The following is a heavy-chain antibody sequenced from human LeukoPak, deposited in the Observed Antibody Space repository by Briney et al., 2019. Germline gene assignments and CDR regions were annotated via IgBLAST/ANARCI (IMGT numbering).Heavy chain of an antibody. Sequence: SDTLSLTRTVSGGSISIYYWSCIRQPPGKRLECIGYIYYTRSTNSNPSPKSRVTTSVGTSKNQFSLKLSSVAAADTVVYYCGGGQGWVSGGVVDYWGQGTLVTVSS. D-gene: IGHD6-13*01. J-gene: IGHJ4*02. V-gene: IGHV4-59*07. CDR2: IYYTRST. CDR3: GGGQGWVSGGVVDY. CDR1: GGSISIYY.